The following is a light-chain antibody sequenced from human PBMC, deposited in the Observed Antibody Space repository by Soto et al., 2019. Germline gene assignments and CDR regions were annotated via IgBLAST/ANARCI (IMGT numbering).Light chain of an antibody. CDR1: SGSVSTNNY. J-gene: IGLJ3*02. CDR3: VLYMGRGIWV. CDR2: RTN. V-gene: IGLV8-61*01. Sequence: QTVVTQEPSFSVSPGGTVTLTCALRSGSVSTNNYPSWCQQTPGQPPRTLIFRTNTRSSGVPDRFSGSILGSKAALTITGAQADDEYDYYCVLYMGRGIWVFGGGTKLTVL.